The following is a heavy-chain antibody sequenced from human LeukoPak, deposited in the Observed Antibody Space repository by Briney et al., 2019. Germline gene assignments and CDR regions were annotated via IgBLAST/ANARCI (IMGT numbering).Heavy chain of an antibody. J-gene: IGHJ3*02. CDR3: ARDLAFGEMVTNRGAFDI. Sequence: ASVKLSCKASGYTFTGYYMHWVRQAPGQGLEWMGWINPNSGGTNYAQKFQGRVTMTRDTSISTAYMELSWLRSDDTAVYYCARDLAFGEMVTNRGAFDIWGQGTVVTVSS. CDR2: INPNSGGT. D-gene: IGHD5-24*01. CDR1: GYTFTGYY. V-gene: IGHV1-2*02.